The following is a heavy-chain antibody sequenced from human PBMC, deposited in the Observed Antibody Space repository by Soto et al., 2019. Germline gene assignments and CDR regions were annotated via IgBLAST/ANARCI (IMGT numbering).Heavy chain of an antibody. Sequence: PSETLSLTCTVSGGSISGYYWSWIRQPPGKGLEWIGYFYYSGSTDSNPSLKSRVTISVDTSKNQFSLKLSSVTAADTAVYYCARHIAAAGSVGYYYYYYGMDVWGQGTTVTVSS. CDR1: GGSISGYY. J-gene: IGHJ6*02. CDR2: FYYSGST. D-gene: IGHD6-13*01. V-gene: IGHV4-59*08. CDR3: ARHIAAAGSVGYYYYYYGMDV.